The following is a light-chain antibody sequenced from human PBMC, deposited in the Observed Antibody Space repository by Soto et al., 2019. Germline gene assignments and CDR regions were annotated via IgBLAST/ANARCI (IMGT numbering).Light chain of an antibody. CDR3: QQSYITPYT. V-gene: IGKV1-39*01. CDR1: QSISTY. Sequence: DLQMTQSPSSLSASIGDRVTITCRASQSISTYLNWYQWQPGKDPKLLIYAASNLQSGVPSRFGGGGSGTDFTLTITSLQVEDFATYYCQQSYITPYTFGQGTKLDIK. J-gene: IGKJ2*01. CDR2: AAS.